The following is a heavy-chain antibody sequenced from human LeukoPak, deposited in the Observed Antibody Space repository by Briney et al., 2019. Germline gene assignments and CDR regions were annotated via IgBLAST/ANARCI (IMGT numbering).Heavy chain of an antibody. V-gene: IGHV6-1*01. CDR3: ARENTEEGAPRPLDY. J-gene: IGHJ4*02. D-gene: IGHD1-26*01. CDR1: GDSVSSNSAA. Sequence: SQTLALTCAISGDSVSSNSAAWNWIRQSPSRGLEWLGRTYYRSKWYNDYAVSVKSRITINPDTSKNQFSLQLNSVTPEDTAVYYCARENTEEGAPRPLDYWGQGTLVTVSS. CDR2: TYYRSKWYN.